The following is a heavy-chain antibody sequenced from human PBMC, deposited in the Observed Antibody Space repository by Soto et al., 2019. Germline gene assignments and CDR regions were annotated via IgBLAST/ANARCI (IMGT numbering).Heavy chain of an antibody. V-gene: IGHV3-23*01. Sequence: EEQLLESGGGLVQPGGSLRLSCAASGFSFRKYAMSWVRQAPGKGLEWVSSIHGGGDRTYYADSVKGRFTVSRDDSKEALHLQMSSLRVDDTAVYFCAKDAVAGNGEWAWVDPWGQGTLVTVSS. D-gene: IGHD6-19*01. CDR3: AKDAVAGNGEWAWVDP. CDR1: GFSFRKYA. J-gene: IGHJ5*02. CDR2: IHGGGDRT.